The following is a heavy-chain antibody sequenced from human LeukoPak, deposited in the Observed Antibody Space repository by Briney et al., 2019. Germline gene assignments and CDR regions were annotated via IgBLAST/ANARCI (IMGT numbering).Heavy chain of an antibody. J-gene: IGHJ6*02. V-gene: IGHV1-8*01. D-gene: IGHD7-27*01. Sequence: GASVKVSCKASGYTFTNYDINWVRQATGQGLEWMGWMNPNSGNTGYAQKFQGRVTITADKSTSTAYMELSSLRSEDTAVYYCARVRWGNYYYYYGMDVWGQGTTVTVSS. CDR2: MNPNSGNT. CDR1: GYTFTNYD. CDR3: ARVRWGNYYYYYGMDV.